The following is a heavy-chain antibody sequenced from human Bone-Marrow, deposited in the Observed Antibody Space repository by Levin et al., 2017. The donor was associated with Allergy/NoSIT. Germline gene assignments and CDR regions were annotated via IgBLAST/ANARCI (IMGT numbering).Heavy chain of an antibody. Sequence: AASVKVSCRDSGSRFSSYWIGWVRQMPGKGLEWMGIIHPGDSNALYSPSLQGQVTISADKSINTIYLQWNSLKASDTAIYYCARRAYDSVIMAGNNWFDPWGQGTLVTVSS. J-gene: IGHJ5*02. CDR2: IHPGDSNA. D-gene: IGHD3-10*01. CDR1: GSRFSSYW. CDR3: ARRAYDSVIMAGNNWFDP. V-gene: IGHV5-51*01.